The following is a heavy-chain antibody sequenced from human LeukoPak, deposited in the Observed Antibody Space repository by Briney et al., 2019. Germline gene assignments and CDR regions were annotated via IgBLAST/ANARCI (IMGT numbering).Heavy chain of an antibody. CDR2: IYYSGNT. CDR1: GGSMKNYY. V-gene: IGHV4-59*01. Sequence: PSETLSLTCTVSGGSMKNYYWSWIRQPPGKGLEWIGYIYYSGNTDYNPSLKSRVTISVDTSKNQFSLRLSSLTAADTAVYYCARDLGYKSSWSPFGDWGQGTLVTVSS. J-gene: IGHJ4*02. D-gene: IGHD6-13*01. CDR3: ARDLGYKSSWSPFGD.